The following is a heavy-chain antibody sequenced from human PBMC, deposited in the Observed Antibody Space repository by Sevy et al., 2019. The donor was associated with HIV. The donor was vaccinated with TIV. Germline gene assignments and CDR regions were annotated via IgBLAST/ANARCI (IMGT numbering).Heavy chain of an antibody. CDR3: ARADCSGGSCYSLAD. CDR2: ISPHNGDT. Sequence: ASVKVSCKASGYSFTTYRITWLRQAPGQGLEWMGWISPHNGDTNYVRNLQGRVTMITDTSTSTAYMGLRSLRSDDTAVYYCARADCSGGSCYSLADWGQGTRVTVSS. J-gene: IGHJ4*02. D-gene: IGHD2-15*01. CDR1: GYSFTTYR. V-gene: IGHV1-18*01.